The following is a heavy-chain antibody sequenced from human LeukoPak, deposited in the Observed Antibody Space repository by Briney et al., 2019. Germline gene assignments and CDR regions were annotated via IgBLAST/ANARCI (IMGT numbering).Heavy chain of an antibody. V-gene: IGHV4-39*02. Sequence: SETLSLTCTVSGGSISSTTYYWAWIRQPPGKGLEWIGSIYKTGSTNYSPSLKSRVFISVDTSNNQFSLKLSSVTAADTAVYFCARDSSSWYPYYYYYMDVWGKGTTVTISS. D-gene: IGHD6-13*01. J-gene: IGHJ6*03. CDR1: GGSISSTTYY. CDR3: ARDSSSWYPYYYYYMDV. CDR2: IYKTGST.